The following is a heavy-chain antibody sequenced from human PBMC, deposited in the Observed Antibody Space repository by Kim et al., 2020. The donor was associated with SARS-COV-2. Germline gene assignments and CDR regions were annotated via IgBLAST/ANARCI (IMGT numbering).Heavy chain of an antibody. V-gene: IGHV4-59*01. J-gene: IGHJ6*02. CDR3: ARDRAVAGRDYYYYGMDV. CDR2: TYYSGIT. D-gene: IGHD6-19*01. Sequence: SETLSLTCSVSGGSISSYYWSWIRQPPGKGLEWIGFTYYSGITSYNPSLKSRVTISVDTSRNQFSLKLTSVTAADTAVYYCARDRAVAGRDYYYYGMDVWVLGTTVTVSS. CDR1: GGSISSYY.